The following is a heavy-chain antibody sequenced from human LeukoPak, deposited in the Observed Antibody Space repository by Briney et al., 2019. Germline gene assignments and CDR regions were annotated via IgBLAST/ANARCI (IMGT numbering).Heavy chain of an antibody. CDR1: GFTFSNAW. J-gene: IGHJ4*02. D-gene: IGHD1-26*01. CDR2: IKSKTDGGTT. V-gene: IGHV3-15*01. Sequence: GGSLRLSCAASGFTFSNAWMSWVRQALGKGLEWVGRIKSKTDGGTTDYAAPVKGRFTISRDDSKNTLYLQMNSLKTEDTAVYYCTTAPQYSGSYYFDYWGQGTLVTVSS. CDR3: TTAPQYSGSYYFDY.